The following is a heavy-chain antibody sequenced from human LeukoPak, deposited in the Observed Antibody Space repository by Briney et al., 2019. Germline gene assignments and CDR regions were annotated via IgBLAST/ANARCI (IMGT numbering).Heavy chain of an antibody. J-gene: IGHJ4*02. CDR3: TTVPAAMAPTPVDY. Sequence: GGSLRLSCAASGFTFSNAWMSWVRQAPGKGLEWVGRIKSKTDGGTTDYAAPVKGRSTISRDDSKNTLYLQMNSLKTEDTAVYYCTTVPAAMAPTPVDYWGQGTLVTVSS. CDR2: IKSKTDGGTT. V-gene: IGHV3-15*01. D-gene: IGHD5-18*01. CDR1: GFTFSNAW.